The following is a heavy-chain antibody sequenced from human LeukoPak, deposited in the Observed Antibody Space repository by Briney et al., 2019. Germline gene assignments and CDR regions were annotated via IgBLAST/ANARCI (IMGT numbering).Heavy chain of an antibody. J-gene: IGHJ4*02. V-gene: IGHV1-18*01. D-gene: IGHD3-9*01. CDR3: ATVRYFDPYYFDY. Sequence: ASVKVSCKASGYTFTSYGISWVRQAPGQRLEWMGWISAYNGNTNYAQKLQGRVTMTTDTSTSTAYMELRSLRSDNTAVYYCATVRYFDPYYFDYWGQGTLVTVSS. CDR1: GYTFTSYG. CDR2: ISAYNGNT.